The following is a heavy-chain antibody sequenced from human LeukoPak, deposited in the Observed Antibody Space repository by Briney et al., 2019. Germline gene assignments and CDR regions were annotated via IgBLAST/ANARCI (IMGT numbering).Heavy chain of an antibody. CDR2: INHSGST. J-gene: IGHJ4*02. CDR1: GGSFSGYY. Sequence: PSETLSLTCAVYGGSFSGYYWSWIRQPPGKGLEWIGEINHSGSTNYNPSLKSRVTISVDTSKNQFSLKLSSVTAADTAVYCCARGSPYGGKGDYWGQGTLVTVSS. D-gene: IGHD4-23*01. CDR3: ARGSPYGGKGDY. V-gene: IGHV4-34*01.